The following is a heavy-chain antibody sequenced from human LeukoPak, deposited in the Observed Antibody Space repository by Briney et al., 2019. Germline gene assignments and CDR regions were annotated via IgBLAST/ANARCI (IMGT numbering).Heavy chain of an antibody. J-gene: IGHJ3*02. CDR2: FDPEDGET. Sequence: ASVTVSCTVSGYTLTELSMHWVRQAPGKGLEWMGGFDPEDGETIYAQKFQGRVTMTEDTSTDTAYMELSSLRSEDTAVYYCATPYSSGWNDAFDIWGQGTMVTVSS. D-gene: IGHD6-19*01. CDR3: ATPYSSGWNDAFDI. CDR1: GYTLTELS. V-gene: IGHV1-24*01.